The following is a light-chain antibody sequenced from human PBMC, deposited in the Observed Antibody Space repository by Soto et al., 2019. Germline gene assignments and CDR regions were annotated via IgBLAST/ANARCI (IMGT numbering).Light chain of an antibody. V-gene: IGKV3D-15*01. CDR3: QQYNTYST. J-gene: IGKJ5*01. CDR2: DAS. CDR1: QNIRSN. Sequence: EIVMTQSPATLSVSPGERATLSCRASQNIRSNLAWYQQKPGQPPTLLVSDASTRARNIPARFNGSGSGTEFTLAISSLQPDDFATYYCQQYNTYSTFGQGTRLEIK.